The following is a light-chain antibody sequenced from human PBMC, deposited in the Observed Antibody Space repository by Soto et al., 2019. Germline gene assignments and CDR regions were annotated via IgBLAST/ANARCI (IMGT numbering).Light chain of an antibody. V-gene: IGKV3-11*01. CDR3: QQRSYPIT. CDR2: GAS. CDR1: QSFRGL. J-gene: IGKJ5*01. Sequence: EVLLTQSAVTLSLSPGERATLSFRASQSFRGLLAWYQQKPGQAPRLLIYGASSRATGIPDRFSGSGSGTDFTLTISSLEPEDFAVYYCQQRSYPITFGQGTRLEIK.